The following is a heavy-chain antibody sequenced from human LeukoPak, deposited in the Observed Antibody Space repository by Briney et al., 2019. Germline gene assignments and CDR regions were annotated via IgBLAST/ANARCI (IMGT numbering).Heavy chain of an antibody. CDR3: ARVIAAAGTPDYYYGMHV. J-gene: IGHJ6*04. Sequence: ASVKVCCKASGGTFSSYGISWVGQAPGQGLEWMGGSIPIFGTANYAQKFQGRVTITADKSTSTAYMELSSLRSEDTAVYYCARVIAAAGTPDYYYGMHVWGKGTTVTVSS. V-gene: IGHV1-69*06. CDR1: GGTFSSYG. CDR2: SIPIFGTA. D-gene: IGHD6-13*01.